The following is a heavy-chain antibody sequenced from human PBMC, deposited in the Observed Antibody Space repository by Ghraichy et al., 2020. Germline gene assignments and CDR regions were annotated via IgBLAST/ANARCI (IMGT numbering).Heavy chain of an antibody. Sequence: ASVKVSCKASGYTFNSYGITWVRQAPGQGLEWMGWISAYDGKTKYAENLQGRVTMTTDTSTSTAYMELRGLRSDDTAEYYCARDILGQCRDGSCSPDMDFWGQGTLVTVSS. V-gene: IGHV1-18*04. CDR3: ARDILGQCRDGSCSPDMDF. J-gene: IGHJ4*02. CDR1: GYTFNSYG. CDR2: ISAYDGKT. D-gene: IGHD2-15*01.